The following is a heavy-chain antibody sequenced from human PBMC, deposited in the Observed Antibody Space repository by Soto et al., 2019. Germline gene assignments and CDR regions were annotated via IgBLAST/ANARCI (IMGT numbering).Heavy chain of an antibody. CDR2: ISGSGGST. CDR3: ATQTRGGGPRFYP. D-gene: IGHD3-16*01. Sequence: EVHLLESGGGLVQPGVSLSLSCAAAGFTCSSYAMSWVRQAPGQALVWVAAISGSGGSTDYADSVMGRFTISRDTSNNALYLHMNGLSAEATAVSYCATQTRGGGPRFYPWCQGTLVTVCS. CDR1: GFTCSSYA. J-gene: IGHJ5*02. V-gene: IGHV3-23*01.